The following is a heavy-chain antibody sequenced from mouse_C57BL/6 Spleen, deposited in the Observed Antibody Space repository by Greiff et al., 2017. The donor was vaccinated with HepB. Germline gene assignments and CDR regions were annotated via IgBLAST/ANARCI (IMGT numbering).Heavy chain of an antibody. D-gene: IGHD2-1*01. Sequence: QVQLQQSGPGLVQPSQSLSITCTVSGFSLTSYGVHWVRQSPGKGLEWLGVIWSGGSTDYNAAFISRLSISKDNSKSQVFFKMNSLQADDTAIYYCAQNKGPGGNYGTWFAYWGQGTLVTVSA. V-gene: IGHV2-2*01. J-gene: IGHJ3*01. CDR2: IWSGGST. CDR1: GFSLTSYG. CDR3: AQNKGPGGNYGTWFAY.